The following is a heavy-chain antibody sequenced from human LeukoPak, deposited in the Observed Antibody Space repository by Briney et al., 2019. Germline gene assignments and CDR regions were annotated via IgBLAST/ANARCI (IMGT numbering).Heavy chain of an antibody. CDR2: IRSKAYGGTT. CDR1: GFTFGDYA. Sequence: GGSLRLSCTASGFTFGDYAMSWFRQAPGKGLEWVGFIRSKAYGGTTEYAASVKGRFTISRDDSKSIAYLQMNSLKTEDTAVYYCTRRMRGSGWRDHQYYFDYWGQGTLVTVSS. J-gene: IGHJ4*02. D-gene: IGHD6-19*01. V-gene: IGHV3-49*03. CDR3: TRRMRGSGWRDHQYYFDY.